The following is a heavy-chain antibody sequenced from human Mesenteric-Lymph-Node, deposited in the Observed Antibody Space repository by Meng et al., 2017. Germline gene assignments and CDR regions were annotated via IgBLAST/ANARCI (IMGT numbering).Heavy chain of an antibody. V-gene: IGHV4-30-4*01. D-gene: IGHD4-17*01. CDR1: GGCISSGDYY. J-gene: IGHJ5*02. CDR2: IYYSGST. Sequence: QGELQASGQELVPPSQTLSSTCNVTGGCISSGDYYWSWIRQPPGKGLEWIGYIYYSGSTYSNASLKSRVTISIDRSKNQFSQKLSSVTAADTAVYYCARDRKHYGERGWFDPWGQGTLVTVSS. CDR3: ARDRKHYGERGWFDP.